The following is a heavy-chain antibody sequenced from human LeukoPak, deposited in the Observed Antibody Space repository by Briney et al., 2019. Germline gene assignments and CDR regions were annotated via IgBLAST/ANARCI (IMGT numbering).Heavy chain of an antibody. D-gene: IGHD5-12*01. Sequence: GGSLRLSCAASGFTFSTYSMNWVRQAPGKGLEWVSAISGSGGSTYYADSVKGRFTISRDNSKNTLYPQMNSLRAEDTAVYYCAKVTTISAFDYWGQGTLVTVSS. V-gene: IGHV3-23*01. CDR1: GFTFSTYS. CDR3: AKVTTISAFDY. J-gene: IGHJ4*02. CDR2: ISGSGGST.